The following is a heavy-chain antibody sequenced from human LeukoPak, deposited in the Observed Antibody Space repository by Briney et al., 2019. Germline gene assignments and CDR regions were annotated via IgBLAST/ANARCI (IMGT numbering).Heavy chain of an antibody. CDR2: INLRGST. Sequence: SETLSLTCAVYGGSFNDYYWNWIRQPPGKGLEWIGEINLRGSTTYNPSLKSRVTISLDESKNQFSLKLNSVTAADTAVYYCARVTGYMIEDYFDYWGQGTLVTVSS. CDR1: GGSFNDYY. J-gene: IGHJ4*02. CDR3: ARVTGYMIEDYFDY. V-gene: IGHV4-34*01. D-gene: IGHD3-9*01.